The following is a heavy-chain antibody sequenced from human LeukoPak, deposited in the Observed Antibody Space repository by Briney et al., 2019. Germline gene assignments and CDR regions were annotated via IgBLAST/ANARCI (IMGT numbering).Heavy chain of an antibody. J-gene: IGHJ6*03. V-gene: IGHV3-30*04. CDR3: ARDSLRTALYYMDV. Sequence: GGSLRLSCAASGFTFSSYAIHWVRQAPGKGLEWVALISYDGSNKYYGESVKGRFTISRDQSKNTLYLQMNSLRTEDTAVYYCARDSLRTALYYMDVWGKGTTVTISS. CDR2: ISYDGSNK. CDR1: GFTFSSYA.